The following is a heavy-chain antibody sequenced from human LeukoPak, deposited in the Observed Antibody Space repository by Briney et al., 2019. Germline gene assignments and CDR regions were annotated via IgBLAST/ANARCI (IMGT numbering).Heavy chain of an antibody. J-gene: IGHJ4*02. CDR2: IIPILGIA. CDR1: GGTFSSYA. D-gene: IGHD3-9*01. CDR3: ARDGSDDILTGYQSVYDY. V-gene: IGHV1-69*04. Sequence: EASVKVSCKASGGTFSSYAISWVRQAPGQGLEWMGRIIPILGIANYAQKFQGRVAITADKSTSTAYMELSSLRSEDTGVYYCARDGSDDILTGYQSVYDYWGQGTLVTVSS.